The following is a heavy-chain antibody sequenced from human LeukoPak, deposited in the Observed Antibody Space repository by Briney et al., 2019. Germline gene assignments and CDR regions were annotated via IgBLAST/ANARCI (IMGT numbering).Heavy chain of an antibody. Sequence: GGSLRLSCAASGFTFDDYAMHWVRQAPGKGLEWVSVIYSGGSTNYADSVKGRFTISRDNSKNTLYLQMNSLRAEDTAVYYCAKVGRHYYDSSGYPIHWGQGTLVTVSS. J-gene: IGHJ4*02. CDR3: AKVGRHYYDSSGYPIH. CDR1: GFTFDDYA. V-gene: IGHV3-23*01. CDR2: IYSGGST. D-gene: IGHD3-22*01.